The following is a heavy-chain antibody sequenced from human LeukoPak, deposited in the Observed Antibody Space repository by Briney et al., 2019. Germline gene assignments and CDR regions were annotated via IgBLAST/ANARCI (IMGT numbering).Heavy chain of an antibody. D-gene: IGHD2-21*01. J-gene: IGHJ4*02. CDR2: IKSKIDGGTT. V-gene: IGHV3-15*01. CDR1: GFTFSNAW. CDR3: TTIRGYCGGDCYGY. Sequence: PGTSLRLSCAASGFTFSNAWMSWVRQAPGKGLEWGGRIKSKIDGGTTDFAAPVKGRFTISRDDSKNTLYLQMNSLETEDTAVYYCTTIRGYCGGDCYGYWGQGTLVTVSS.